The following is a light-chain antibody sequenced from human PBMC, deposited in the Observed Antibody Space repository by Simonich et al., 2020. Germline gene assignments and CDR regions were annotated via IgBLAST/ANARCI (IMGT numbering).Light chain of an antibody. CDR2: DAS. V-gene: IGKV1-5*01. CDR3: QQFNSYRIT. J-gene: IGKJ5*01. CDR1: QSISSW. Sequence: DIQMTQSPSTLSASVGDRVTITCRASQSISSWLAWYKQKPGKAPKLLIYDASSLESGVPSRFSGSGSGTDFTLTISSLQPEDFATYYCQQFNSYRITFGQGTRLEIK.